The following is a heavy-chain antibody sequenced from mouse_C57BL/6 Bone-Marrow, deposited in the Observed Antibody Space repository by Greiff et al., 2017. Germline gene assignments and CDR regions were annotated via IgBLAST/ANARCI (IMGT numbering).Heavy chain of an antibody. CDR1: GFTFSSYG. V-gene: IGHV5-6*01. CDR2: ISSGGSYT. Sequence: EVQGVESGGDLVKPGGSLKLSCAASGFTFSSYGMSWVRQTPDKRLEWVATISSGGSYTYYPDSVKGRFTISRDNAKNTLYLQMSSLKSEDTAMYYCARQGTTGDYWGQGTTLTVSS. CDR3: ARQGTTGDY. D-gene: IGHD1-1*01. J-gene: IGHJ2*01.